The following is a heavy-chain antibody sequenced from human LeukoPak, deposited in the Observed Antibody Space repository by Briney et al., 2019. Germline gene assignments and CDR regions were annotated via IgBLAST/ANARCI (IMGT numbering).Heavy chain of an antibody. CDR1: GFTFDDYP. J-gene: IGHJ4*02. Sequence: GGSLRLSCAASGFTFDDYPMHWVRHPPGKGVEWVSGITWNSGSIVYGDSVRGQFIISRDNAKNSLHLEMNSLRLEDTALYYCVKGRDGFNYYFEYWGQGTLVTVSS. V-gene: IGHV3-9*01. D-gene: IGHD5-12*01. CDR3: VKGRDGFNYYFEY. CDR2: ITWNSGSI.